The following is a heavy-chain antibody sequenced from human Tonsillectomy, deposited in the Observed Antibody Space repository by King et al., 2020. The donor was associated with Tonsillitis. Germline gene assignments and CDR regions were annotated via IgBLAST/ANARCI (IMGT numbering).Heavy chain of an antibody. V-gene: IGHV3-30*18. J-gene: IGHJ4*02. Sequence: VQLVESGGGVVQPGRSLRLSCAASGFTFRSYGMHWVRQAPGKGLEWVAVISYDGSSKFYADSMKGRFSISRDNSKNTLYLQMNSLRAEDTAVYYCAKGPSPDYGAHFEYWGQGTLVTVSS. CDR3: AKGPSPDYGAHFEY. D-gene: IGHD4-17*01. CDR1: GFTFRSYG. CDR2: ISYDGSSK.